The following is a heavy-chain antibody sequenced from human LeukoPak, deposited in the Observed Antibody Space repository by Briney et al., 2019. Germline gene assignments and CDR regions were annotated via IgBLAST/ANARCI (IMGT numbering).Heavy chain of an antibody. V-gene: IGHV4-34*01. Sequence: ASETLSLTCAVYGGSFSGYYWSWIRQIPAKGLEWIGEINHSGSTNYNPSLKSRVTISEDTSKYQFSLNLTSVTAADTAVYYCARVRDHAFDIWGQGTMVTVSS. CDR2: INHSGST. CDR1: GGSFSGYY. CDR3: ARVRDHAFDI. J-gene: IGHJ3*02.